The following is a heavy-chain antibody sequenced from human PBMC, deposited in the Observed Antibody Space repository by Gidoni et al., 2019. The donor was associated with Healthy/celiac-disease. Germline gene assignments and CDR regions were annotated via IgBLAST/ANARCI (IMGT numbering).Heavy chain of an antibody. CDR3: ARIMYYYDSRGPWDAFDI. CDR1: GFSLSTRGMR. Sequence: QVTLKESGPALVKPTQTLTLTCTFSGFSLSTRGMRVSWIRQPPGKALEWLARIDWDDDKFYSTSLKTRLTISKDTSKNQVVLTMTNMDPVDTATYYCARIMYYYDSRGPWDAFDIWGQGTMVTVSS. D-gene: IGHD3-22*01. V-gene: IGHV2-70*04. CDR2: IDWDDDK. J-gene: IGHJ3*02.